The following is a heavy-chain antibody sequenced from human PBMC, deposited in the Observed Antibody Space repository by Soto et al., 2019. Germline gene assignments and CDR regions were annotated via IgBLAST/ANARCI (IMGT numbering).Heavy chain of an antibody. Sequence: SETLSLTCAVYGGSFSGYYWSWIRQPPGKGLEWIGEINHSGSTNYNPSLKSRVTISVDTSKNQFSLKLSSVTAADTAVYYCARGRRREAARLPYYYYYGMDVWGQGTTVTVSS. CDR2: INHSGST. D-gene: IGHD6-6*01. J-gene: IGHJ6*02. CDR3: ARGRRREAARLPYYYYYGMDV. CDR1: GGSFSGYY. V-gene: IGHV4-34*01.